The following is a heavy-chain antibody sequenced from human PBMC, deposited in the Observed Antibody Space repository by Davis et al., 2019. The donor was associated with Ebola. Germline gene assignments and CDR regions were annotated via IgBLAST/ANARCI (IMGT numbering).Heavy chain of an antibody. CDR2: MNPNSGNT. CDR1: GYTFTSYD. CDR3: ARAPTWSEINYYCLDY. Sequence: ASVKVSCKASGYTFTSYDINWVRQATGQGLEWMGWMNPNSGNTGYAQKFQGRVTMTRNTSIGTAYMELSSLRSEDTAVYYCARAPTWSEINYYCLDYWGQGTLVTVSS. D-gene: IGHD3-22*01. V-gene: IGHV1-8*01. J-gene: IGHJ4*02.